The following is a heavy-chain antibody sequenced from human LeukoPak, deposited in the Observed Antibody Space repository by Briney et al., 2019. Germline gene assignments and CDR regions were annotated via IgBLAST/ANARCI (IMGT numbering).Heavy chain of an antibody. D-gene: IGHD3-22*01. CDR3: ARVLSGSWDWFDP. CDR1: GFTFSRYW. CDR2: INPDGSTT. J-gene: IGHJ5*02. V-gene: IGHV3-74*01. Sequence: PGGSQRLSCAASGFTFSRYWIHWVRQAPGKGLEWVSRINPDGSTTTYADSVKGRFTISRDNAKNTVYLQMNSLRAEDTAVYYCARVLSGSWDWFDPWGQGTLVTVSS.